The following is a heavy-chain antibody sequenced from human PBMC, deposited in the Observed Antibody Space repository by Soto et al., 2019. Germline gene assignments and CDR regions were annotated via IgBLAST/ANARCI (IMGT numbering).Heavy chain of an antibody. J-gene: IGHJ4*02. Sequence: PGGSLRLSCAASGFTFSSYTMNWVRQAPGRGLEWVAVISYDGSNKYYADSVKGRFTISRDNSKNTLYLQMNSLRAEDTAVYYCARVSSGWWYFDYWGQGTLVTVSS. D-gene: IGHD6-19*01. CDR2: ISYDGSNK. V-gene: IGHV3-30*03. CDR3: ARVSSGWWYFDY. CDR1: GFTFSSYT.